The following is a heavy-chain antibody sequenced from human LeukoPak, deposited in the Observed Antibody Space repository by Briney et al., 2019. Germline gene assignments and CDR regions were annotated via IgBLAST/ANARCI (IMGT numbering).Heavy chain of an antibody. D-gene: IGHD4-11*01. CDR1: GYSFTNYW. V-gene: IGHV5-51*01. Sequence: GESLKISCKASGYSFTNYWIAWVRQMPRKGLEWMGIIYPSDSDIRYSPSFQGQVTISADKSISTAYLQWRSLRASDTAMYYCARHNPLTTFDYWGQGTLVTVSS. CDR3: ARHNPLTTFDY. CDR2: IYPSDSDI. J-gene: IGHJ4*02.